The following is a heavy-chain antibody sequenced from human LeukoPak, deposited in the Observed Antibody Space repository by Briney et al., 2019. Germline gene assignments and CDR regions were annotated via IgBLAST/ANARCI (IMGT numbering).Heavy chain of an antibody. CDR3: ARASEYYYGSGSYTWFDP. Sequence: GGSLRLSCAASGFTFSSYGMHWVRQAPGKGLEWVAVIWYDGSNKYYADSVKGRFTISRDNSKNTLYLQMNSLRAEDTAVCYCARASEYYYGSGSYTWFDPWGQGTLVTVSS. CDR1: GFTFSSYG. CDR2: IWYDGSNK. J-gene: IGHJ5*02. D-gene: IGHD3-10*01. V-gene: IGHV3-33*01.